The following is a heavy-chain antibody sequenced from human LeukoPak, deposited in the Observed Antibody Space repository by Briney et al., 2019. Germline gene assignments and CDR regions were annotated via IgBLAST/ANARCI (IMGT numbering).Heavy chain of an antibody. D-gene: IGHD3-22*01. Sequence: PGGSLRLSCAASGFTFSSYAMSWVRQAPGKGLEWVSAISGSGGSTNYADSVKGRFTISRDNSKNTLYLQMNSLRAEDTAVYYCAKGEYYDSSGLGAFDIWGQGTMVTVSS. V-gene: IGHV3-23*01. J-gene: IGHJ3*02. CDR3: AKGEYYDSSGLGAFDI. CDR1: GFTFSSYA. CDR2: ISGSGGST.